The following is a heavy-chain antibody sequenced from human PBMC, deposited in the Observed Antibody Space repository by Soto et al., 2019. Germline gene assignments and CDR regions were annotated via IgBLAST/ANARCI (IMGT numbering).Heavy chain of an antibody. CDR1: GGSISSGAYF. Sequence: PSETLSLTCTVSGGSISSGAYFWSWIRQSPGKGLEWIGDIHYTGSTYYNPSLKSRVTFSVDTSKDQFSLRLTSVTAADTAVYYCARVVVIAATPGWFDPWGQGTLVTVSS. V-gene: IGHV4-30-4*01. CDR2: IHYTGST. J-gene: IGHJ5*02. CDR3: ARVVVIAATPGWFDP. D-gene: IGHD2-15*01.